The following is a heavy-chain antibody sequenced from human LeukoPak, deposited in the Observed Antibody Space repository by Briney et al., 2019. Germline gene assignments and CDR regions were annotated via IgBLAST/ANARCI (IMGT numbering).Heavy chain of an antibody. D-gene: IGHD2-8*01. J-gene: IGHJ4*02. CDR2: IYDSGTT. V-gene: IGHV3-53*01. CDR1: GFSVGRKY. Sequence: PGGSLRLSCVISGFSVGRKYMSWVRQAPGKGLEWVSVIYDSGTTYYADSVKGRFTMSRDNSKNTVYLKMNSLGAEDTAVYYCAKDGQPSTRSFLCTNGICYQDYWGQGTLVTVSS. CDR3: AKDGQPSTRSFLCTNGICYQDY.